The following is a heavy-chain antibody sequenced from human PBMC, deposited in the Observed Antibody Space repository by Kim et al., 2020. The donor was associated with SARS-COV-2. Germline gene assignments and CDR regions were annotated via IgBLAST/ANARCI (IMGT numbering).Heavy chain of an antibody. CDR2: INPSGGST. J-gene: IGHJ4*02. D-gene: IGHD3-9*01. CDR1: GYTFTSYY. CDR3: ARGINRKDWLFREYYFDY. V-gene: IGHV1-46*01. Sequence: ASVKVSCKASGYTFTSYYMHWVRQAPGQGLEWMGIINPSGGSTSYAQKFQGRVTMTRDTATSTVYMELSSLRSEDTAVYYCARGINRKDWLFREYYFDYWGQGTLVTVSS.